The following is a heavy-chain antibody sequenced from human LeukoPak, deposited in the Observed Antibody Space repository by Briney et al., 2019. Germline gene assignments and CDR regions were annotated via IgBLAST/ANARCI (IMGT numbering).Heavy chain of an antibody. Sequence: GESLKISCKGSGYSFTSYWIGWVRQMPGKGLEWMGIIYPGDSDTRYSPSFQGQVTISADKPISTAYLQWSSLKASDTAMYYCARAYSSSWYYFDYWGQGTLVTVSS. J-gene: IGHJ4*02. CDR3: ARAYSSSWYYFDY. CDR2: IYPGDSDT. V-gene: IGHV5-51*04. CDR1: GYSFTSYW. D-gene: IGHD6-13*01.